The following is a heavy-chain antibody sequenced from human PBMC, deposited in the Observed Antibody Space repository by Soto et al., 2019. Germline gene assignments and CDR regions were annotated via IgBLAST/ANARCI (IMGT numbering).Heavy chain of an antibody. D-gene: IGHD2-21*01. CDR3: ARALLHRAYSAGHRAEYFQH. CDR1: GYTFTGYY. CDR2: INPNSGGT. J-gene: IGHJ1*01. V-gene: IGHV1-2*02. Sequence: QVQLVQSGAEVKKPGASVKVSCKASGYTFTGYYMHWVRQAPGQGLEWMGWINPNSGGTNYAQKFEGRVTMTRDTSISTAYMELSRLRSDDTAVYYCARALLHRAYSAGHRAEYFQHWGQGTLVTVSS.